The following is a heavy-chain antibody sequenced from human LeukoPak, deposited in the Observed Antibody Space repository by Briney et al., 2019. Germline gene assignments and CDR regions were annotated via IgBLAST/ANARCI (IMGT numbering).Heavy chain of an antibody. D-gene: IGHD1-1*01. J-gene: IGHJ3*02. Sequence: SETLSLTCIVSSGSISSGNYFWSWIRQPAGKGLEWIGRIYIGVNPDYNPSLKSRVTVSADTSKNHFSLKVRSVTAADTAVYFCAREPHDSYDAFDIWGQGTMVTVFS. CDR1: SGSISSGNYF. CDR3: AREPHDSYDAFDI. CDR2: IYIGVNP. V-gene: IGHV4-61*02.